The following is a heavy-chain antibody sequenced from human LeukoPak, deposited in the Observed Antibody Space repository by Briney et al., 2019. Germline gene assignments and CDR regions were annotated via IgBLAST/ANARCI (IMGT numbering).Heavy chain of an antibody. V-gene: IGHV4-38-2*01. CDR1: GYSISSGYY. Sequence: SETLSLTCAVSGYSISSGYYWGWIRQPPGKGLEWIGSLYHSGSTYYNPSLKSRVSISVDTSKNQFSLKLSSVTAADTAVYYCAGLYYYDSSGYYPTYFDYWGQRTLVTVSS. CDR3: AGLYYYDSSGYYPTYFDY. D-gene: IGHD3-22*01. J-gene: IGHJ4*02. CDR2: LYHSGST.